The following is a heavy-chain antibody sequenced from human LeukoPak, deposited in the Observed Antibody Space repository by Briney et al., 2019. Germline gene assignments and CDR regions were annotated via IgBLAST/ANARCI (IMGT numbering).Heavy chain of an antibody. J-gene: IGHJ3*02. Sequence: SSETLSLTCTVSGGSISSYYWSWIRQPPGKGLEWIGYIYYSGSTNYNPSLKSRVTISVDTSKNQFSLKLSSVTAADTAVYYCARLSVRRSSYLDACDIWGQGTMVTV. CDR1: GGSISSYY. CDR2: IYYSGST. D-gene: IGHD6-19*01. CDR3: ARLSVRRSSYLDACDI. V-gene: IGHV4-59*08.